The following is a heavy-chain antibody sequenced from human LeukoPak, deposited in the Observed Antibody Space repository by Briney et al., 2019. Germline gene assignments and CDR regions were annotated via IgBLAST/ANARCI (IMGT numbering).Heavy chain of an antibody. V-gene: IGHV1-2*02. Sequence: ASVKVSCKASGYTFTGYYMHWVRQAPGQGLEWMGWINPNSGGTNYAQKFQGRVTMSRDTSISTAYMELSRLRSDDTAVYYCARRGTTVNAFDIWGQGTMVTVSS. D-gene: IGHD4-11*01. J-gene: IGHJ3*02. CDR3: ARRGTTVNAFDI. CDR2: INPNSGGT. CDR1: GYTFTGYY.